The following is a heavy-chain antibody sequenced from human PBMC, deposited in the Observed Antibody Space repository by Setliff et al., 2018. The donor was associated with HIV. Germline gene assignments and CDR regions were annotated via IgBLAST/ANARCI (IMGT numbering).Heavy chain of an antibody. CDR3: ARISPTLDY. CDR2: INPNGGAT. CDR1: NYTLINYG. J-gene: IGHJ4*02. Sequence: ASVTVSCKASNYTLINYGVSWVRQAPGQGLEWMGWINPNGGATHYAQMFRDSVIMTRDTSISTVYIRLISLKSDDTAVYYCARISPTLDYWGQGTLVTVSS. V-gene: IGHV1-2*02.